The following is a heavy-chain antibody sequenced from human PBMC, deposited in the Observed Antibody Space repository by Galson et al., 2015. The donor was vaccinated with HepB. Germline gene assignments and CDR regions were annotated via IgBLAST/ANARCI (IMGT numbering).Heavy chain of an antibody. CDR1: GYTFTSYA. V-gene: IGHV7-4-1*02. D-gene: IGHD3-10*01. Sequence: SVKVSCKASGYTFTSYAMNWVRQAPGRGLEWMGWINTNTGNPTYAQGFTGRFVFSLDTSVSTAYLQISSLKAEDTAVYYCASVEWFGDPPPYYYYGIDVWGQGTTVTVSS. CDR2: INTNTGNP. CDR3: ASVEWFGDPPPYYYYGIDV. J-gene: IGHJ6*02.